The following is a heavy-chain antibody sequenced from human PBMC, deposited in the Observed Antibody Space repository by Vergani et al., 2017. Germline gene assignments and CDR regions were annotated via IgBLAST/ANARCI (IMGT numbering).Heavy chain of an antibody. Sequence: QVQLVQSGAEVKKPGASVKDSCKASGGTFSSYAISWVRQAPGQGLEWMGGIIPIFGTANYAQKFQGRVTITADESTSTAYMELSSLRSEDTAVYYCARDRRYCSSTSCYNPGNWFDPWGQGTLVTVSS. CDR3: ARDRRYCSSTSCYNPGNWFDP. CDR2: IIPIFGTA. D-gene: IGHD2-2*02. V-gene: IGHV1-69*13. J-gene: IGHJ5*02. CDR1: GGTFSSYA.